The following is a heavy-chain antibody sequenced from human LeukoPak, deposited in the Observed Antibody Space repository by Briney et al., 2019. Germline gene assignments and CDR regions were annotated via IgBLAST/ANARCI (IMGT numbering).Heavy chain of an antibody. CDR3: ARVRSGIAAAGTNWFDP. CDR1: GGTFSSYA. Sequence: SVKVSFKASGGTFSSYAISWVRQAPGQGLEWMVGIIPIFGTANYAQKFQGRVTITTDESTSTAYMELSSLRSEDTAVYYCARVRSGIAAAGTNWFDPWGQGTLVTVSS. D-gene: IGHD6-13*01. V-gene: IGHV1-69*05. J-gene: IGHJ5*02. CDR2: IIPIFGTA.